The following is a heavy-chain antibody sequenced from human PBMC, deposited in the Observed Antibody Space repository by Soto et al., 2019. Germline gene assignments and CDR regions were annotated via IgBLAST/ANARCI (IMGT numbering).Heavy chain of an antibody. CDR3: ARARSATIYYFDY. CDR2: IIPIFGTA. V-gene: IGHV1-69*01. Sequence: QVQLVQSGAEVKKPGSSVKVSYKASGGTFSSYAISWVRQAPGQGLEWMGGIIPIFGTANYAQKFQGRVTITADESTSTAYMELSSLRSEDTAVSYCARARSATIYYFDYWGQGTLVTVSS. CDR1: GGTFSSYA. D-gene: IGHD1-26*01. J-gene: IGHJ4*02.